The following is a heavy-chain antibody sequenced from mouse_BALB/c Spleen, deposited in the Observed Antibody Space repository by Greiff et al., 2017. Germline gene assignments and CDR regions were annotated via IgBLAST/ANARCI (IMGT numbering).Heavy chain of an antibody. Sequence: QVQLQQSGAELVRPGTSVKVSCKASGYAFTNYLIEWVKQRPGQGLEWIGVINPGSGGTNYNEKFKGKATLTADKSSSTAYMQLSSLTSDDSADYCCARSEKYGNDGAMDYWGQGTSVTVSA. V-gene: IGHV1-54*01. CDR3: ARSEKYGNDGAMDY. D-gene: IGHD2-10*02. CDR1: GYAFTNYL. J-gene: IGHJ4*01. CDR2: INPGSGGT.